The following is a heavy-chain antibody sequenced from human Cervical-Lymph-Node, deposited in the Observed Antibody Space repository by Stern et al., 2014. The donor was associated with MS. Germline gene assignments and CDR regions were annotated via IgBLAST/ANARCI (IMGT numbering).Heavy chain of an antibody. CDR2: VYAGGTT. V-gene: IGHV4-61*02. D-gene: IGHD3-16*01. CDR3: ARDRLYDTVWYQWYFDL. J-gene: IGHJ2*01. CDR1: GGSISGGDFY. Sequence: VQLVESGPGLVKPSQTLSLTCTVSGGSISGGDFYWSWIRQSAGKGLEWIGRVYAGGTTVYNPSLRSRVAMSVDTSKNQFSLRLTSVTAADTAVYYCARDRLYDTVWYQWYFDLWGRGTLVTVSS.